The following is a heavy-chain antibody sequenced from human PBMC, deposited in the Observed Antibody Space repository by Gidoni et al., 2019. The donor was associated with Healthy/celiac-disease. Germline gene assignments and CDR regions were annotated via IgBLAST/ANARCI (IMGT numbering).Heavy chain of an antibody. CDR1: GLPFSSYA. J-gene: IGHJ6*03. CDR3: ARWGYYMDV. Sequence: QVPLGESGGGVVQPGRSRRLSVAASGLPFSSYAMHCVRQAPGKGLAWVAVISYDGSNKYYADSVKGRFTISRDNSKNTLYLQMNSLRAEDTAVYYCARWGYYMDVWGKGTTVTVSS. D-gene: IGHD7-27*01. CDR2: ISYDGSNK. V-gene: IGHV3-30-3*01.